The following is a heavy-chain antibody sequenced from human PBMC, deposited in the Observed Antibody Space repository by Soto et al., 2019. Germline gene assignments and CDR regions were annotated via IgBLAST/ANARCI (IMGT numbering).Heavy chain of an antibody. J-gene: IGHJ5*02. D-gene: IGHD3-22*01. Sequence: GGSLRLSCAASGFTFRNYAMHWVRQAPGKGLEWVAVISYDESNKYYADSVKGRFTISRDNFKSTLYLQMNSLRAEATAVFYCGRSYDSSGYYRFDPWGQGTLVTVSS. CDR1: GFTFRNYA. CDR2: ISYDESNK. V-gene: IGHV3-30*04. CDR3: GRSYDSSGYYRFDP.